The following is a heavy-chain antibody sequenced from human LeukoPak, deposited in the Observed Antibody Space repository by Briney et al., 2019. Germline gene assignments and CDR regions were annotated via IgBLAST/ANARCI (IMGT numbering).Heavy chain of an antibody. D-gene: IGHD1-1*01. V-gene: IGHV1-3*01. Sequence: ASVTVSCKASGDTFTKYCIHWVRQAPGQGLEWMGWIDDGAGNTKYSEKFQGRVSITRDTSASTVYIELNSLRSEDTAVYYCARNEDYWGQGTLVTVSS. CDR1: GDTFTKYC. CDR3: ARNEDY. J-gene: IGHJ4*02. CDR2: IDDGAGNT.